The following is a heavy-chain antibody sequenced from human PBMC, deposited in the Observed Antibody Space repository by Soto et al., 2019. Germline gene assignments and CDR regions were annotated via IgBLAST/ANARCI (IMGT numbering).Heavy chain of an antibody. Sequence: QVQLVQSGAEVKKPGSSVKVSCKASGGSLSNYGISWVRQAPGQGLEWMGGIIPVFGTANYAQKFQGRVTITADESTSIVYMDVTSLRSEDTAVHYCARGDATKIVVTTYYGMDVWGQGTTVTVSS. CDR2: IIPVFGTA. CDR3: ARGDATKIVVTTYYGMDV. D-gene: IGHD4-17*01. CDR1: GGSLSNYG. V-gene: IGHV1-69*12. J-gene: IGHJ6*02.